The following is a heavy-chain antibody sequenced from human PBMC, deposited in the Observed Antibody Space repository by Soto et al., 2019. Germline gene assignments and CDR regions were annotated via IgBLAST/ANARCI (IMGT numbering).Heavy chain of an antibody. CDR3: ARPYSSGNYYYGMDV. CDR1: GGSISSHY. Sequence: SETLSLTCTVSGGSISSHYWSWIRQPPGQGLEWIGCIYYSGSTYYNPSLKSRVTISVDTSKNQFSLKLSSVTAADTAVYYCARPYSSGNYYYGMDVWGQGTTVTVSS. CDR2: IYYSGST. D-gene: IGHD6-19*01. V-gene: IGHV4-59*08. J-gene: IGHJ6*02.